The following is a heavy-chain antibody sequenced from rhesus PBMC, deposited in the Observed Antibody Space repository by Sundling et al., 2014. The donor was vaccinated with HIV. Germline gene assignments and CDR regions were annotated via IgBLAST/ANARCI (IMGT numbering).Heavy chain of an antibody. J-gene: IGHJ4*01. CDR1: GGSINSSNW. CDR3: ARERGSRVDF. CDR2: IYGSGGST. V-gene: IGHV4-93*01. D-gene: IGHD5-42*01. Sequence: QVKLHQWGEGLVKPSETLSLTCVVSGGSINSSNWWSWIRQSPGKGLEWMGGIYGSGGSTEYSPSLKSRVTISTDTSNNQFSLNLISVTAADTAVYYCARERGSRVDFWGQGVLVTVSS.